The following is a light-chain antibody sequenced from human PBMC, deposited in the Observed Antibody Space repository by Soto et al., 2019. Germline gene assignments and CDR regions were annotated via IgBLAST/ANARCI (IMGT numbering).Light chain of an antibody. J-gene: IGKJ5*01. Sequence: EIGMTQSPSSLSGSAGESVTPSCGASQSVASNLAWYQQKPGQAPRLLIYGTSTRATGVPARFSGSGYGTDFNLTISSLQPADFAVYHCQHYNNWPITFGQGTRLEI. CDR1: QSVASN. V-gene: IGKV3-15*01. CDR3: QHYNNWPIT. CDR2: GTS.